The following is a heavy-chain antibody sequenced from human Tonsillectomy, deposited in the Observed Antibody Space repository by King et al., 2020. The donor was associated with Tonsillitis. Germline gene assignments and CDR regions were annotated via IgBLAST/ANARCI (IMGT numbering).Heavy chain of an antibody. CDR2: ISISGGTI. D-gene: IGHD3-3*01. CDR1: GFTFSDYY. V-gene: IGHV3-11*01. Sequence: VQLVESGGGLVKPGGSLRLSCAASGFTFSDYYMSWFRQAPGKGLEWVSSISISGGTIYYADSVKGRFTISRDNAKNSLYLQMNSLRAEDTAVYYCARDKLRFLEWYFFDSWGQGTLVTVSS. J-gene: IGHJ4*02. CDR3: ARDKLRFLEWYFFDS.